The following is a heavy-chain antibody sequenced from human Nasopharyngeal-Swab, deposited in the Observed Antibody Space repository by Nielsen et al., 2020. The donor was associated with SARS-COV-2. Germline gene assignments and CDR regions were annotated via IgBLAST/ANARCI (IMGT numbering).Heavy chain of an antibody. CDR2: ISSSSSYI. V-gene: IGHV3-21*01. CDR3: ARGGNSVY. D-gene: IGHD4-23*01. CDR1: GFTFSSYS. J-gene: IGHJ4*02. Sequence: GGSLRLSCAASGFTFSSYSMNWVRQAPGKGLEWVTSISSSSSYIYYADSVKGRFTISRDNAKNSLYLQMNSLRAEDTAGYYCARGGNSVYWGQGTLVTASS.